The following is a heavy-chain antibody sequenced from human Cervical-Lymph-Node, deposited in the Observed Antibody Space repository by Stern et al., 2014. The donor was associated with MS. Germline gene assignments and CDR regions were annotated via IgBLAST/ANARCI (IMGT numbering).Heavy chain of an antibody. CDR1: GGTFNNYA. CDR3: VLQTLGATY. J-gene: IGHJ4*02. CDR2: IIPMFGTA. V-gene: IGHV1-69*06. Sequence: MQLVESGAEVKRPGSSVKVSCTASGGTFNNYAMNWVRQAPGQGLVWMGGIIPMFGTANQTQPFQGRVTFTADKSTNTAFMDLRSLRSADTAVYYCVLQTLGATYWGQGTPVIVSS. D-gene: IGHD3-16*01.